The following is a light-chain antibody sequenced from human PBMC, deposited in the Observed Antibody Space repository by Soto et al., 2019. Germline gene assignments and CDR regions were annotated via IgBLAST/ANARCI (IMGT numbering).Light chain of an antibody. CDR2: GAS. CDR3: QHYGNSPT. CDR1: QSVSSGY. V-gene: IGKV3-20*01. Sequence: EIVLTPSPGTLSWSPWDWATLSCSASQSVSSGYLAWYQQNPGPAPRLLISGASRRATGIPDRFSGSGSGTDFTLSISRLEPQDFAVYWCQHYGNSPTFGQGTKVDTK. J-gene: IGKJ1*01.